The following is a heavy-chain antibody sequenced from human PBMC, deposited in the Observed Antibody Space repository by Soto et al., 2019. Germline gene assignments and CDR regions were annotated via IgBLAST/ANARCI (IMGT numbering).Heavy chain of an antibody. D-gene: IGHD2-15*01. J-gene: IGHJ4*02. CDR1: EGSLSTNP. CDR3: ARRDSGGFYRFFDS. Sequence: SVKVSCKASEGSLSTNPISWVRQAPGQGLEWMGGTGSGTGPGNHAQKFQGRLTVTADKSTSTVYMELTNLSSEDTAVYYCARRDSGGFYRFFDSWGQGTLVTVSS. V-gene: IGHV1-69*06. CDR2: TGSGTGPG.